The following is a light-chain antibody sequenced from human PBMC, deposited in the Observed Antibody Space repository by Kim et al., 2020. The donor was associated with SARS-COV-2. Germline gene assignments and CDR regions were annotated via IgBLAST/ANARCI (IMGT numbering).Light chain of an antibody. CDR2: GAS. V-gene: IGKV3-20*01. CDR3: QQYGSSPPIT. J-gene: IGKJ5*01. Sequence: EIVLTQYPGTLSLSPGEVATLSCRASPSVSSRFLAWYQQKPGQAPRLLIYGASSRATGIPDRFSGSGSGTDFTLTISRLEPEDFAVYYCQQYGSSPPITFGQGTRLEIK. CDR1: PSVSSRF.